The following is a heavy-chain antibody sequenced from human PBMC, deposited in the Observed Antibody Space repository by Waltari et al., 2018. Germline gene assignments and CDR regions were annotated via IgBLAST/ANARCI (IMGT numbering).Heavy chain of an antibody. J-gene: IGHJ4*02. D-gene: IGHD2-21*01. V-gene: IGHV4-59*01. CDR2: IYYSGST. CDR3: ARESAYCGGDCYNYFDY. Sequence: QVQLQESGPGLVKPSENLSLTCTVSGGSISSYYWSWSRQPPGKGLEWIGYIYYSGSTNYNPSLKSRVTISVDTSKNQFSLKLSSVTAADTAVYYCARESAYCGGDCYNYFDYWGQGTLVTVSS. CDR1: GGSISSYY.